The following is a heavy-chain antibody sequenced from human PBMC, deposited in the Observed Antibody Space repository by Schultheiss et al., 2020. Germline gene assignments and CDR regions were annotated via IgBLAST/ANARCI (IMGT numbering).Heavy chain of an antibody. J-gene: IGHJ4*02. CDR3: ARGHASQNYYGSGSYYLFAAELDY. D-gene: IGHD3-10*01. CDR2: INHSGST. V-gene: IGHV4-34*01. CDR1: GGSFSGYY. Sequence: SESLSLTCAVYGGSFSGYYWSWIRQPPGKGLEWIGEINHSGSTYYNPSLKSRVTISVDTSKNQFSLKLSSVTAADTAVYYCARGHASQNYYGSGSYYLFAAELDYWGQGTLVTVSS.